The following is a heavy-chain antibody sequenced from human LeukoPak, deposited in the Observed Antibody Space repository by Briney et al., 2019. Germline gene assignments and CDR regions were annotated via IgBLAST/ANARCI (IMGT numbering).Heavy chain of an antibody. CDR2: ISWNSGSI. D-gene: IGHD3-22*01. J-gene: IGHJ4*02. V-gene: IGHV3-9*01. CDR3: AKSSSPYYYDIDY. CDR1: GFTFDDYA. Sequence: GGSLRLSSAASGFTFDDYAMHWVRQAPGKGLEWVSGISWNSGSIGYADSEKGRFTISRDNAKNSLYLQMNSLRAEDTALYYCAKSSSPYYYDIDYWGQGTLVTVSS.